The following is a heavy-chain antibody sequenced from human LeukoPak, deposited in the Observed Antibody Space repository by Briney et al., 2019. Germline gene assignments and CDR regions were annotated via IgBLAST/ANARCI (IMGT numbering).Heavy chain of an antibody. CDR1: GYSISSGYY. J-gene: IGHJ4*02. CDR3: ASVALSSWIQLWSDFDY. CDR2: IYHSGST. D-gene: IGHD5-18*01. V-gene: IGHV4-38-2*02. Sequence: DPSETLSLTCTVSGYSISSGYYWGWIRQPPGKGLEWLGIIYHSGSTYYNPSLKSRVPISVDTSENQFSLKLDTVTAADTAVYYCASVALSSWIQLWSDFDYWGQGTLVTVSS.